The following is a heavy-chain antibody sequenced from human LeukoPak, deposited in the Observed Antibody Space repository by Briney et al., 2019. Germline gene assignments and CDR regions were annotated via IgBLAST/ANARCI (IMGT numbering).Heavy chain of an antibody. J-gene: IGHJ4*02. CDR1: GFTFTTYW. D-gene: IGHD2-2*01. Sequence: GGSLRLSCAASGFTFTTYWMHWVGQAPGKGLLWVSRINSDGTDTPYADSVKGRFTIYRDHAKNTLYLQMNSLRAEDTAVYYCARDPRPKQTYCSSSTCHEYYWGQGTLVTVSS. CDR3: ARDPRPKQTYCSSSTCHEYY. V-gene: IGHV3-74*01. CDR2: INSDGTDT.